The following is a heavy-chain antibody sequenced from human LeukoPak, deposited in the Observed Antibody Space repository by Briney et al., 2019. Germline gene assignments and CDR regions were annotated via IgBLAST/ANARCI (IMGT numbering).Heavy chain of an antibody. J-gene: IGHJ5*02. Sequence: GGSLRLSCAASGFTFDDYAMHWVRQAPGKGLEWVSGISWNSGSIGYADSVKGRFTISRDNAKNSLYLQMNSLRAEDTALYYCAKAADSSGCGGNWFDPWGQGTLVTVSS. D-gene: IGHD3-22*01. CDR2: ISWNSGSI. V-gene: IGHV3-9*01. CDR1: GFTFDDYA. CDR3: AKAADSSGCGGNWFDP.